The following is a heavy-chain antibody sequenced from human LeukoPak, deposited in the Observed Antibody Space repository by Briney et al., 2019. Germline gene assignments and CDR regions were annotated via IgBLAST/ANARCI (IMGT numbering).Heavy chain of an antibody. V-gene: IGHV3-21*04. D-gene: IGHD3-10*01. CDR3: ASAVWFGELSRLDP. CDR1: GFTFSSYS. J-gene: IGHJ5*02. CDR2: ISSSSYI. Sequence: GGSLRLSCAASGFTFSSYSMNWVRQAPGKGLAWVSSISSSSYIYYADSVKGRFTISRDNAKNSLYLQMNSLRAEDTAVYYCASAVWFGELSRLDPWGQGTLVTVSS.